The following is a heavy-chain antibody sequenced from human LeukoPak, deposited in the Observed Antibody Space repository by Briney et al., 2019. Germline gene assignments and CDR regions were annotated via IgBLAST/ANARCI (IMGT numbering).Heavy chain of an antibody. D-gene: IGHD2-2*02. CDR3: ARDVLYPRNDAFDI. CDR1: GGSISSYY. V-gene: IGHV4-59*01. CDR2: IYYSGST. Sequence: SETLSFTCTVSGGSISSYYWSWIREPPGKGLEGSGYIYYSGSTNYNPSLKSRVTISVDTSKNEFSLKLRSVTAAVTAVYYCARDVLYPRNDAFDIWGQGTMVTVSS. J-gene: IGHJ3*02.